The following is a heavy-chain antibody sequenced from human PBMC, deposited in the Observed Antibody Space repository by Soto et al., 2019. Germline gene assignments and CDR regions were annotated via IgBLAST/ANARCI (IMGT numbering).Heavy chain of an antibody. Sequence: QVQLVESGGGVVQPGRSLRLSCAASGFTFSSYAMHWVRQAPGKGLEWVAVISYDGSNKYYAASVKGRFTISRDNSKNTLYLQMNCLRAEDTAVYYCAREGTIFGESPPDYWGQGTLVTVSS. V-gene: IGHV3-30-3*01. CDR1: GFTFSSYA. J-gene: IGHJ4*02. D-gene: IGHD3-3*01. CDR2: ISYDGSNK. CDR3: AREGTIFGESPPDY.